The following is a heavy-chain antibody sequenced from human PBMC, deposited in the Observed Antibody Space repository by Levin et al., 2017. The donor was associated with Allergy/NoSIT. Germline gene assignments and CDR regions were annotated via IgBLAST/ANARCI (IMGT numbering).Heavy chain of an antibody. J-gene: IGHJ4*02. CDR1: GFTVSSHY. D-gene: IGHD3-22*01. Sequence: GESLKISCAVSGFTVSSHYMSWVRQAPGKGLEWVSVIYSGGTTYYADSVKGRFTISRDNSKNTLYLQMNSLRAEDTAVYYCAGVGDDSSGDDAPCDYWGQGTLVTVSS. V-gene: IGHV3-53*01. CDR3: AGVGDDSSGDDAPCDY. CDR2: IYSGGTT.